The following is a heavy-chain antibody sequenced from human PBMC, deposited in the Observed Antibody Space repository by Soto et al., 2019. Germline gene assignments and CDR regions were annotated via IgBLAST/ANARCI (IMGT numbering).Heavy chain of an antibody. D-gene: IGHD6-19*01. V-gene: IGHV3-30-3*01. CDR2: ISYDGSNK. CDR1: GFTSSIYA. Sequence: GWSLRLSCAASGFTSSIYAMHWVRQAPGKGLEWVAVISYDGSNKYYADSVKGRFTISRDNSKNTLYLQMNSLRAEDTAVYYCARSIIAVAGMGYYYGMDVWGQGTTVTVSS. CDR3: ARSIIAVAGMGYYYGMDV. J-gene: IGHJ6*02.